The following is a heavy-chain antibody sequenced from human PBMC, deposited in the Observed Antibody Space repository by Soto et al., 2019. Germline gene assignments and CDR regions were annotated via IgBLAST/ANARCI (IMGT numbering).Heavy chain of an antibody. J-gene: IGHJ4*02. Sequence: LTCTVSGGSISSYYWSWIRQPPGKGLEWIGFIHYSGSTNYNPSLKGRVTMSVDTSKNQFSLKLTSVNTADTAIYYCTRGGDPYKTGHWGQGTLVTVSS. CDR2: IHYSGST. V-gene: IGHV4-59*01. CDR3: TRGGDPYKTGH. D-gene: IGHD2-21*01. CDR1: GGSISSYY.